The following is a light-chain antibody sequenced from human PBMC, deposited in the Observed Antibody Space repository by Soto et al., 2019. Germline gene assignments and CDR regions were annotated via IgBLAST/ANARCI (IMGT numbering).Light chain of an antibody. CDR2: DAS. J-gene: IGKJ5*01. CDR3: QQYDNIPSIT. Sequence: DIQMTQSPSSLSASVGDRVTITCQACQDISNYLNWYQQKPGKAPKLLIYDASNLETGVPSRFSGSGSGTDFTVTISCLQPEGIATYYCQQYDNIPSITVGDGTRVEIK. V-gene: IGKV1-33*01. CDR1: QDISNY.